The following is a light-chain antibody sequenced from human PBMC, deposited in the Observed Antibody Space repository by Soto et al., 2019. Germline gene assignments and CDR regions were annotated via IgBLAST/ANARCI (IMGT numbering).Light chain of an antibody. V-gene: IGKV3-20*01. CDR3: QQYGSSPRT. CDR2: GAS. CDR1: QSISSNY. Sequence: EIVLTQSPGTLSLTPGERASLSCRASQSISSNYLAWYQQNAGQAPRLLIYGASSRATGIPDRFSGSGSGTDFTLTISRLEPEDVAVYCCQQYGSSPRTFGQGTKVDIK. J-gene: IGKJ1*01.